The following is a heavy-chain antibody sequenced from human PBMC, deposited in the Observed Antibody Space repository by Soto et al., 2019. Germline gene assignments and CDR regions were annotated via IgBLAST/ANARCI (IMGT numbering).Heavy chain of an antibody. CDR2: ISGSGGST. J-gene: IGHJ3*02. Sequence: GGSLRLSCAASGFTFSSYAMSWVRQAPGKGLEWVSAISGSGGSTYYADSVKGRFTISRDNSKNTLYLQMNSLRAEDTAVYYCAKDSGPYCSGGSCYGDAFDIWGQGTMVTVSS. CDR3: AKDSGPYCSGGSCYGDAFDI. V-gene: IGHV3-23*01. D-gene: IGHD2-15*01. CDR1: GFTFSSYA.